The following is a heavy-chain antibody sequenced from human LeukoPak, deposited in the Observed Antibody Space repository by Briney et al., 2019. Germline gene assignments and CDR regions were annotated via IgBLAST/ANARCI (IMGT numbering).Heavy chain of an antibody. J-gene: IGHJ3*02. CDR3: ARDLLRDDAFDI. Sequence: SETLSLTCTVSGGSISSGGYYWRWLRQHPGTGLEWIGYIYYSGSTYYNPSLKSRVTISVDTSKNQFSLKLSSVTAADTAVYYCARDLLRDDAFDIWGQGTMVTVSS. D-gene: IGHD3-3*01. CDR2: IYYSGST. CDR1: GGSISSGGYY. V-gene: IGHV4-31*03.